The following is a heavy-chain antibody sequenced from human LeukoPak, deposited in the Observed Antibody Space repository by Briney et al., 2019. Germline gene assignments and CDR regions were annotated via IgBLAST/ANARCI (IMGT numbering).Heavy chain of an antibody. J-gene: IGHJ6*02. V-gene: IGHV3-7*03. Sequence: PGGSLRLSCAASGFILSNSWMTWVRLTPKKGLEWVANIDQDGSEKNSVDSVKGRFTISRDNAKNSLYLQMNSLRAEDTAVYYCARGHYSMDVWGQGTTVTVSS. CDR3: ARGHYSMDV. CDR2: IDQDGSEK. CDR1: GFILSNSW. D-gene: IGHD2-2*02.